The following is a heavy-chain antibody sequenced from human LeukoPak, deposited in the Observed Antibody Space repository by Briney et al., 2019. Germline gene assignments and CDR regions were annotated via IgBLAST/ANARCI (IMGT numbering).Heavy chain of an antibody. V-gene: IGHV3-7*03. CDR3: AKNRLALNN. Sequence: PGGSLRIFCVVSTFPFCEHWGGWGRPGPGEGVEWVANIKQDGSEKYYVDSVKGRFTISRDNAKNSLYLQMNSLRVEDTAVYYCAKNRLALNNWGQGTLVTVSS. J-gene: IGHJ4*02. CDR1: TFPFCEHW. CDR2: IKQDGSEK.